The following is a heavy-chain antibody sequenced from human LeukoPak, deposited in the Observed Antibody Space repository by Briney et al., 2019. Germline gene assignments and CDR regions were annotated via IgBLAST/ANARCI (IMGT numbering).Heavy chain of an antibody. V-gene: IGHV3-15*01. D-gene: IGHD3-22*01. CDR1: GCTFSNAW. CDR3: TTDYDSDPDY. CDR2: IKSKTDGGTT. Sequence: GGSLRLFCAASGCTFSNAWMSWVRQAPGRGLEWVGRIKSKTDGGTTDYAAPVKGRFTISRDDSKNTLYLQMNSLKTEDTAVYYCTTDYDSDPDYWGQGTLVTVSS. J-gene: IGHJ4*02.